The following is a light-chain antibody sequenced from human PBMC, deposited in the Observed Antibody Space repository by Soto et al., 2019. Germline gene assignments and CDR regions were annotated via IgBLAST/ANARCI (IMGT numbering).Light chain of an antibody. Sequence: DIQLTQSPSFLSASVGDRVTITCRASQGISSYLAWYQQKPGKAPKLLIYAASTLQSVVPSRFSGSGSGTEFTLTISSLQPEYFATYYCQQLNSYSFTFGHGTKVDIK. V-gene: IGKV1-9*01. CDR1: QGISSY. CDR3: QQLNSYSFT. J-gene: IGKJ3*01. CDR2: AAS.